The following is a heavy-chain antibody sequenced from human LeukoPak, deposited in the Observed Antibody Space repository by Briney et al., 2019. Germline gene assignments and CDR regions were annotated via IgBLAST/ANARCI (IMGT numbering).Heavy chain of an antibody. Sequence: ASVKVSCKASGYTFTGYFMHWVRQAPGQGLEWMEWINPNSGETSYAQKFQGRVTMTRDTSISTTYMELSRLRSDDTAVYYCARAVRSSWYSFDYWGQGTLVTVSS. D-gene: IGHD6-13*01. CDR1: GYTFTGYF. CDR2: INPNSGET. CDR3: ARAVRSSWYSFDY. V-gene: IGHV1-2*02. J-gene: IGHJ4*02.